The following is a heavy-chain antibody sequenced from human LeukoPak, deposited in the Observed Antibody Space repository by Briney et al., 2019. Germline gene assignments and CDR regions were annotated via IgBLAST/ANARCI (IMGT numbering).Heavy chain of an antibody. CDR1: GFTFSSYG. J-gene: IGHJ4*02. Sequence: GGSLRLSCAASGFTFSSYGMHWVRQAPGKGLEWVAIIWYDGSNEYYADSVKGRFTISRDNYGNTLYLQMDSLRVEDTALCYCTRDRGYYSDYWGQGTLVTVSS. D-gene: IGHD3-3*01. CDR3: TRDRGYYSDY. V-gene: IGHV3-33*01. CDR2: IWYDGSNE.